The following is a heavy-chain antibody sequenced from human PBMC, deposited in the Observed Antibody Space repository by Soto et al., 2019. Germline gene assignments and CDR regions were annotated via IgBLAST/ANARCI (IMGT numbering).Heavy chain of an antibody. CDR1: GFTFSSYA. D-gene: IGHD3-22*01. J-gene: IGHJ4*02. Sequence: GGSLRLSCAASGFTFSSYAMHWVRQAPGKGLEWVAVISYDGSNKYYADSVKGRFTISRDNSKNTLYLQMNSLRAEDTAVYYCARGYDSSGYYSPKDYFDYWGQGTLVTVSS. CDR3: ARGYDSSGYYSPKDYFDY. CDR2: ISYDGSNK. V-gene: IGHV3-30-3*01.